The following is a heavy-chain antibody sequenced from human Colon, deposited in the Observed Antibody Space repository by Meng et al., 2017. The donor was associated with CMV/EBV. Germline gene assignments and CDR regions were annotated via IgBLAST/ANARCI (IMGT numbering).Heavy chain of an antibody. V-gene: IGHV3-30*02. CDR3: VGHQGGPREGVRLV. CDR2: VWTDGSTI. J-gene: IGHJ4*02. Sequence: GGSLRLSCAASGIIFTTYGIHWLRQAPGKGLEWLVFVWTDGSTIYKRDNVKGRFIVSRDKFKNTVFLQLNSLRVEDTAVYYCVGHQGGPREGVRLVWGQGTLVTVSS. D-gene: IGHD3-10*01. CDR1: GIIFTTYG.